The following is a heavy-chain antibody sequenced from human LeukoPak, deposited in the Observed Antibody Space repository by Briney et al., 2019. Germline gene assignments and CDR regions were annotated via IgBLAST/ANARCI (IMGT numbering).Heavy chain of an antibody. D-gene: IGHD2-21*02. CDR2: ISSSSSTI. Sequence: GGSLRLSCAASGFTFSSYSMNWVRQAPGMGLEWVSYISSSSSTIYYADSVKGRFTISRDNAKNSLYLQMNSLRAEDTAVYYCARGGVTASYYYYGMDVWGQGTTVTVSS. J-gene: IGHJ6*02. V-gene: IGHV3-48*01. CDR1: GFTFSSYS. CDR3: ARGGVTASYYYYGMDV.